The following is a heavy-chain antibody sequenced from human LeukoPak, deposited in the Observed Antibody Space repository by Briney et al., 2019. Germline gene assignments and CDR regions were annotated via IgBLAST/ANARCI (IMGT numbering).Heavy chain of an antibody. D-gene: IGHD3-10*01. Sequence: GGSLRLSCAASGFTFSSYAMIWVRQAPGKGLEWVSGICGSGDTYYTAYVKGRFTISRDNSKNTLYLQMNSLRGDDTAVYYCEKPHYGSGSYYTDDYWGQGTLGTVSS. J-gene: IGHJ4*02. V-gene: IGHV3-23*01. CDR3: EKPHYGSGSYYTDDY. CDR2: ICGSGDT. CDR1: GFTFSSYA.